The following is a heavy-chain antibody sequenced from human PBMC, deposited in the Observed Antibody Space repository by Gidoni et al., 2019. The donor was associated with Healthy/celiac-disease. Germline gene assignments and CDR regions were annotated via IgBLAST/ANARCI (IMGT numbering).Heavy chain of an antibody. CDR1: GGSISSYY. V-gene: IGHV4-59*01. CDR2: IYYSGST. CDR3: ARRTMVRGVILPQYYYYMDV. J-gene: IGHJ6*03. Sequence: QVQLQESGPGLVKPSETLSLTCTVSGGSISSYYWSWIRQPPGKGLEWIGYIYYSGSTNYNPSLKSRVTISVDTSKNQFSLKLSSVTAADTAVYYCARRTMVRGVILPQYYYYMDVWGKGTTVTVSS. D-gene: IGHD3-10*01.